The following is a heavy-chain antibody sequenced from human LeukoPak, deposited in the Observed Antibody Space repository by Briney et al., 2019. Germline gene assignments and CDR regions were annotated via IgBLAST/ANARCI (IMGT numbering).Heavy chain of an antibody. D-gene: IGHD1-26*01. CDR1: GGTFSSYA. Sequence: GASVKVSCKASGGTFSSYAISWVRQAPGQGLEWMGRIIPILGIANYAQKFQGRVTMTTDTSTSTAYMELRSLRSDDTAVYYCAREGGSYTRWFDPWGQGTLVTVSS. J-gene: IGHJ5*02. CDR2: IIPILGIA. CDR3: AREGGSYTRWFDP. V-gene: IGHV1-69*04.